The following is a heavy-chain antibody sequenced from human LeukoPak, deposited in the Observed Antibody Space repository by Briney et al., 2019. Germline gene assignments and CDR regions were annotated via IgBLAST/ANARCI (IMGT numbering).Heavy chain of an antibody. CDR2: ISYDGSNK. Sequence: GGSLRLSCAASGFTFSSYARPGFRQAPGKGRGWVAVISYDGSNKYYADSVKGRFTISRDNSKNTLYLQMNSLRAEDTAVYYCARELMIVVALAGFDYWGQGTLVTVSS. D-gene: IGHD3-22*01. J-gene: IGHJ4*02. CDR3: ARELMIVVALAGFDY. CDR1: GFTFSSYA. V-gene: IGHV3-30-3*01.